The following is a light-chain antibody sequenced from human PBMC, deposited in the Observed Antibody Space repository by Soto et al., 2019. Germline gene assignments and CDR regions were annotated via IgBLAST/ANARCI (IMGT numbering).Light chain of an antibody. CDR1: ESIGDY. J-gene: IGKJ4*01. CDR2: GAT. V-gene: IGKV3-20*01. Sequence: EIVLTQSPAALSLSPGERATLSCWASESIGDYLAWYQQKPGQAPRLLIYGATMRTTGTPDRFSGAGSETDFTLAISRLEPGDFAVYYCQQYGSSPRAFGGGTKVEI. CDR3: QQYGSSPRA.